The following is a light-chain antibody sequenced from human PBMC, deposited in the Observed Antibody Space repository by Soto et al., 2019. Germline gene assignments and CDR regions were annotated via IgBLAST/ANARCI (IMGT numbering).Light chain of an antibody. CDR2: GAS. J-gene: IGKJ1*01. V-gene: IGKV1-17*01. Sequence: DIQMTQSPSSLSASVGDRVTITCRASQGIRTDLVWYQQKPGKAPKRLIYGASSLQSGVPSRFSGSGSGTEFTLTISCLQSEDFATYYCQQYYSFPQTFGQGTKVEIK. CDR1: QGIRTD. CDR3: QQYYSFPQT.